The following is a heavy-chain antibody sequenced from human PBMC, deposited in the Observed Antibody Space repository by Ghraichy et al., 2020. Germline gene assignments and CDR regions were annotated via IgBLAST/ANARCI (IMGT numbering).Heavy chain of an antibody. CDR2: INGDGSTT. CDR3: TRPDNDGSGMGMWFDP. D-gene: IGHD3-10*01. J-gene: IGHJ5*02. CDR1: GFTFSSYW. Sequence: GESLNISCAASGFTFSSYWMHWVRQAPGTGLVWVSCINGDGSTTRYADSVKGRFTISRDNAKNTLYLQMNSLGAEDTAIYYCTRPDNDGSGMGMWFDPWGQGTLVTVSS. V-gene: IGHV3-74*01.